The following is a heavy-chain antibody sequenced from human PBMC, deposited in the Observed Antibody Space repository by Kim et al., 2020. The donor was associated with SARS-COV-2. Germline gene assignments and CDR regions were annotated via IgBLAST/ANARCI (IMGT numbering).Heavy chain of an antibody. CDR1: GFSFINYG. CDR2: TSHDETYK. J-gene: IGHJ4*02. V-gene: IGHV3-33*05. CDR3: ARDTRHNVVVTNTPLRNLFDY. Sequence: GGSLRLSCAASGFSFINYGVHWVRQAPGKGLEWVAVTSHDETYKFYADSVQGRFTVSRDNSKNTLYLEMNSLRVDDTAVYYCARDTRHNVVVTNTPLRNLFDYWGQGTLVTVSS. D-gene: IGHD2-21*02.